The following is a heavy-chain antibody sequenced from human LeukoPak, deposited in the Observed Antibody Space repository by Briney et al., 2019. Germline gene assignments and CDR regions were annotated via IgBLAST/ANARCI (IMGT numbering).Heavy chain of an antibody. CDR1: GYTFTSYY. V-gene: IGHV1-46*01. D-gene: IGHD2-2*01. CDR3: ARGYCSSTSCYPNREYFQH. J-gene: IGHJ1*01. Sequence: ASVKVSCKASGYTFTSYYMHWVRQAPGQGLEWMGIINPSGGSTSYAQKFQGRVTMTRDTSTSTVYMELSSLRSEDTAVYYCARGYCSSTSCYPNREYFQHWGQGTLVTVSS. CDR2: INPSGGST.